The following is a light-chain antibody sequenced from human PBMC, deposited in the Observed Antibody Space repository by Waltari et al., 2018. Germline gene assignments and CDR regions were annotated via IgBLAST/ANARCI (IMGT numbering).Light chain of an antibody. CDR1: QSISSY. CDR3: QQSYSTPWT. CDR2: AAS. J-gene: IGKJ1*01. V-gene: IGKV1-39*01. Sequence: DIQMNQSPSSLSASVGDRVTITCRASQSISSYLNWYQQKPGKAPNLLLYAASSLQSGVPSRFSGSGSGTDFTLTISSLQPEDFATYYCQQSYSTPWTFGQGTKVEIK.